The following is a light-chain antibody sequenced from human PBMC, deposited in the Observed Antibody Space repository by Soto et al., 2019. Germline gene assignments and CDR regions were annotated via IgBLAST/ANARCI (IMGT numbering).Light chain of an antibody. CDR3: HQFGSSPLDT. J-gene: IGKJ3*01. CDR1: QTISSSF. Sequence: EIVLTQSPGTLSLSPGERATLSCRASQTISSSFLAWYQQKPGQAPRLLIYRASRRAPGILDRFSGSGSWTDFTLTISRLEPEDFAVYYCHQFGSSPLDTFGPGTKAEIK. V-gene: IGKV3-20*01. CDR2: RAS.